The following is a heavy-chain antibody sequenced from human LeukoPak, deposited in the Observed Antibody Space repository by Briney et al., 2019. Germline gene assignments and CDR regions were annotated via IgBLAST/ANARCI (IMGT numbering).Heavy chain of an antibody. D-gene: IGHD7-27*01. J-gene: IGHJ2*01. CDR1: GGTFRGYY. CDR3: ARGVLGPYYFDL. CDR2: IHYTEAT. Sequence: SETLSLTCAVYGGTFRGYYWSGMREPPGRGREWIGEIHYTEATSYKPSLKSRVTISGDPSKNQVSLRVYSVTAADTAVYPCARGVLGPYYFDLWGRGTLVTVSS. V-gene: IGHV4-34*01.